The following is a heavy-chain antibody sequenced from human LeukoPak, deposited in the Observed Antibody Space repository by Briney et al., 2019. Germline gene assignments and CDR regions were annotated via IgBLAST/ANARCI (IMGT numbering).Heavy chain of an antibody. Sequence: SETLPLTCAVNGGSFSGYYWIWIRQPPGKGLEWIGEINHSGSTNYNPSLKSRVTISVDTSKNQFSLKLSSVTAADTAVYYCARGGECGSCDGFDMWGQGIMVTVSS. CDR2: INHSGST. CDR1: GGSFSGYY. CDR3: ARGGECGSCDGFDM. J-gene: IGHJ3*02. D-gene: IGHD2-15*01. V-gene: IGHV4-34*01.